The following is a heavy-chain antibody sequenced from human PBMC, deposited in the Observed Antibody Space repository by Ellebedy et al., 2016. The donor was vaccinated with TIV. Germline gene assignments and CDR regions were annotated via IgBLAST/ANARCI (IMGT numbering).Heavy chain of an antibody. CDR3: ARPAAAYSSSWYDFDC. CDR1: GFNFNSYW. J-gene: IGHJ4*02. CDR2: IYQDGSEK. V-gene: IGHV3-7*01. D-gene: IGHD6-13*01. Sequence: GGSLRLSCAASGFNFNSYWMGWVRQAPGKGLEWVANIYQDGSEKYYVDSAKGRFTISRNNPKKSLFLQMNSLRAEDTAIYYCARPAAAYSSSWYDFDCWGQGTLVTVSS.